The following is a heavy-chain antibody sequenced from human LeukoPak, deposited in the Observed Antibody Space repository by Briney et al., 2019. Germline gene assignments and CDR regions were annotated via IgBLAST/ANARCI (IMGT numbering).Heavy chain of an antibody. CDR3: VRARAGGLDY. CDR2: LSFDGAHK. V-gene: IGHV3-30*04. Sequence: PGRSLRLSCAASGFTFRHYAVHWVRQAPGRGLEWVAVLSFDGAHKYYAESVKGRFTISRDNSNNTLFLQMDSLRIEDMALYYCVRARAGGLDYWGQGTLVTVSS. D-gene: IGHD3-16*01. J-gene: IGHJ4*02. CDR1: GFTFRHYA.